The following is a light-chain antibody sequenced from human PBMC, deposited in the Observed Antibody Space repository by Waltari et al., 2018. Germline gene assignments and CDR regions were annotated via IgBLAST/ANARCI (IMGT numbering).Light chain of an antibody. V-gene: IGLV4-69*01. Sequence: QLVLTQSPSASASLGASVTLTCPLSSGQSSNVIAWHQQQPEKGLRNLMKVNSDGTHSKGDKMPDRFSGSSSGAEHYLTISSLQSEDEADYYCQTGGHGTWVFGGGTKLTVL. CDR2: VNSDGTH. CDR3: QTGGHGTWV. J-gene: IGLJ3*02. CDR1: SGQSSNV.